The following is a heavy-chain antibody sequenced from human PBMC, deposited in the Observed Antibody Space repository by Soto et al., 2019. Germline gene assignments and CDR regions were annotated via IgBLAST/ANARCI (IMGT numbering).Heavy chain of an antibody. V-gene: IGHV1-69*04. D-gene: IGHD1-26*01. CDR1: GGTFSSYT. J-gene: IGHJ2*01. Sequence: GASVKVSCKASGGTFSSYTISWVRQAPGQGLEWMGRIIPILGIANYAQKFQGRVTITADKSTSTAYMELSSLRSEDTAVYYCARDPKWENWYFDLWGRGTLVTVSS. CDR2: IIPILGIA. CDR3: ARDPKWENWYFDL.